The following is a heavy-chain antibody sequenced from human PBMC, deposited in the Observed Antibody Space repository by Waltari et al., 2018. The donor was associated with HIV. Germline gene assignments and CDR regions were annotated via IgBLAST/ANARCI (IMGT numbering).Heavy chain of an antibody. V-gene: IGHV4-39*01. Sequence: QMQLQESGPGLVQPSETLSLTCTVSGGSMPSISNYWGWVRQPPGMGLEWIGGIYPDGSTHYDSSLKNRVTLSFDTSNNQFSLTLSSVTAADTAMYYCASSFTYVVWGAFDIWGHGTMVTVSS. J-gene: IGHJ3*02. CDR3: ASSFTYVVWGAFDI. D-gene: IGHD2-15*01. CDR2: IYPDGST. CDR1: GGSMPSISNY.